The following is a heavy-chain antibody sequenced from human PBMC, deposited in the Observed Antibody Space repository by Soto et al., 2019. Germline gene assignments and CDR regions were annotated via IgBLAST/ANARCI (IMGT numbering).Heavy chain of an antibody. J-gene: IGHJ5*02. Sequence: ASVKVSCKASGYTFPSYGISWVLQAPGQGLEWMGWIIAIIGNANYAQKFQGRVTITTDESTSTAYMELSSLRSEDTAVYYCARMKCSGGSCFGNWFDPWGQGTLVTVSS. CDR2: IIAIIGNA. CDR3: ARMKCSGGSCFGNWFDP. D-gene: IGHD2-15*01. CDR1: GYTFPSYG. V-gene: IGHV1-18*01.